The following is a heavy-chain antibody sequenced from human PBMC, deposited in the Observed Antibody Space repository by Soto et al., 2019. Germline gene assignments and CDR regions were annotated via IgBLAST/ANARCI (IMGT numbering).Heavy chain of an antibody. Sequence: EMQLLESGGGLVQPGGSLRLSCAASGFTFSSYAMSWVRQAPGKGLEWVSAISGSGGSTYYADSVKGRFTISRDNSKNTLYLQMNSLRAEDTAVYYCAKFTRYGYNYFRYFDLWGRVTLVTVSS. CDR2: ISGSGGST. J-gene: IGHJ2*01. CDR3: AKFTRYGYNYFRYFDL. D-gene: IGHD5-12*01. CDR1: GFTFSSYA. V-gene: IGHV3-23*01.